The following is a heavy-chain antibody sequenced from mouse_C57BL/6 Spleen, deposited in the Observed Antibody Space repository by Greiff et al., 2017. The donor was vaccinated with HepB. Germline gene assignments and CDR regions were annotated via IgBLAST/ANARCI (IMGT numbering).Heavy chain of an antibody. D-gene: IGHD2-4*01. J-gene: IGHJ4*01. Sequence: QVQLKQSGAELVRPGASVKLSCKASGYTFTDYYINWVKQRPGQGLEWIARIYPGSGNTYYNEKFKGKATLTAEKSSSTAYMKLSSLTSEDSAVYFCARGRDYDDYAMDYWGQGTSVTVSS. V-gene: IGHV1-76*01. CDR1: GYTFTDYY. CDR2: IYPGSGNT. CDR3: ARGRDYDDYAMDY.